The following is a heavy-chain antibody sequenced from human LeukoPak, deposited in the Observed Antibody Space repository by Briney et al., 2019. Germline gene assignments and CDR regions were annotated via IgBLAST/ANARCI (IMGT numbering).Heavy chain of an antibody. CDR2: IYYSGST. Sequence: SEALSLTCTVSGGSISSYYWSWIRQPPGKGLEWIGYIYYSGSTNYNPSLKSRVTIPVDTSKNQFSLKLSSVTAADTAVYYCARLYSSGWSYYFDYWGQGTLVTVSS. CDR3: ARLYSSGWSYYFDY. V-gene: IGHV4-59*08. D-gene: IGHD6-19*01. J-gene: IGHJ4*02. CDR1: GGSISSYY.